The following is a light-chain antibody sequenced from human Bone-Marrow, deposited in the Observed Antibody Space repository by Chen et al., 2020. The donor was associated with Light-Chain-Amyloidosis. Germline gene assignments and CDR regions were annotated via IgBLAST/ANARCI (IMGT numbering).Light chain of an antibody. CDR2: EVA. Sequence: QSALTQPASVSGSPGQSITISCTGTSYDVGSYDLVSWYQQHPGTAPKLIIYEVAKRPSGVSNRFSCSKSANTASLTISGLQAEDEADYYCCSYAGTATPFVFGVGTKVTV. CDR3: CSYAGTATPFV. CDR1: SYDVGSYDL. J-gene: IGLJ1*01. V-gene: IGLV2-23*02.